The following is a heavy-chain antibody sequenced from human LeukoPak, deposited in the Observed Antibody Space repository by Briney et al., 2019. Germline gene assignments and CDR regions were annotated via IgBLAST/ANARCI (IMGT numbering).Heavy chain of an antibody. J-gene: IGHJ4*02. CDR2: INPSGGST. V-gene: IGHV1-46*01. CDR3: ARDLYPRWIVGATPFDY. Sequence: ASVKVSCKASGYTFTGYYMHWVRQAPGQGLEWMGIINPSGGSTSYAQKFQGRVTMTRDTSTSTVYMELSSLRSEDTAVYYCARDLYPRWIVGATPFDYWGQGTLVTVSS. CDR1: GYTFTGYY. D-gene: IGHD1-26*01.